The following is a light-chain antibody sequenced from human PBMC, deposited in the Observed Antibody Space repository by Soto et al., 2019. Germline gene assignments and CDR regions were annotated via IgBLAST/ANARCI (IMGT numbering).Light chain of an antibody. J-gene: IGLJ2*01. V-gene: IGLV2-23*01. CDR3: CSYAGSSTYVV. Sequence: QSALTQPASVSGSPGQSITIPCTGTSSDVGSYNLVSWYQQHPGKAPKLMIYEGSKRPSGVSNRFSGSKSGNTASLPISGLQAEDEADYSCCSYAGSSTYVVFGGGTKVTVL. CDR1: SSDVGSYNL. CDR2: EGS.